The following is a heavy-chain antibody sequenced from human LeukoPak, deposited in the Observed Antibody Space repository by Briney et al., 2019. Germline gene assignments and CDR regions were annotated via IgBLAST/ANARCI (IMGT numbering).Heavy chain of an antibody. CDR1: GYTFTSYD. J-gene: IGHJ4*02. Sequence: ASVKVSCKASGYTFTSYDINWVRQATGQGLEWMGWMNPNSGNTGYAQKFQGRVTMTRNTSISTAYMELSSLRSEDTAVYYCARSIQLWLGWAPGYWGQGTLVTVSS. CDR3: ARSIQLWLGWAPGY. CDR2: MNPNSGNT. V-gene: IGHV1-8*01. D-gene: IGHD5-18*01.